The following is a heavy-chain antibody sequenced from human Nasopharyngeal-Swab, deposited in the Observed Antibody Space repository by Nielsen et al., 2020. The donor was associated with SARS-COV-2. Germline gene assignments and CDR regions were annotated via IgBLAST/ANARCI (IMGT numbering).Heavy chain of an antibody. V-gene: IGHV3-73*01. J-gene: IGHJ4*02. Sequence: VRQMPGKGLEWVGRIGDKDHNYATTYGASVQGRFTISRDDSKNTAFLQMDSLKTEDTALYYYTTDFYFDYWGQGTLVTVLL. CDR2: IGDKDHNYAT. CDR3: TTDFYFDY.